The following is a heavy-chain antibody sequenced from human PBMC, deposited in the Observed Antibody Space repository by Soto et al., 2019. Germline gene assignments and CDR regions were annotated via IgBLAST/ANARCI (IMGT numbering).Heavy chain of an antibody. CDR3: AKDLAVRKWELLPGGAFDI. CDR2: ISGSGGST. V-gene: IGHV3-23*01. D-gene: IGHD1-26*01. J-gene: IGHJ3*02. CDR1: GFTFSSYA. Sequence: GGSLRLSCAASGFTFSSYAMSWVRQAPGKGLEWVSAISGSGGSTYYADSVKGRFTISRDNSKNTLYLQMNSLRAEDTAVYYCAKDLAVRKWELLPGGAFDIWGQGTMVTVSS.